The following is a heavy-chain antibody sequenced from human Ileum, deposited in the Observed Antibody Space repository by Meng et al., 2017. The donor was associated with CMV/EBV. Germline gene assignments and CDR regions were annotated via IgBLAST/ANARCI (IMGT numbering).Heavy chain of an antibody. V-gene: IGHV3-7*01. J-gene: IGHJ4*02. Sequence: ETLSLTCAASGFTFNSYWMSWVRQAPGKGLEWVANIKQDGNEKYYVDSVKGRFTISRDNAKSSLYLQMNSLRAEDTAVYYCARDWVCSSTSCYGHYFDYWGQGTLVTVSS. D-gene: IGHD2-2*01. CDR2: IKQDGNEK. CDR3: ARDWVCSSTSCYGHYFDY. CDR1: GFTFNSYW.